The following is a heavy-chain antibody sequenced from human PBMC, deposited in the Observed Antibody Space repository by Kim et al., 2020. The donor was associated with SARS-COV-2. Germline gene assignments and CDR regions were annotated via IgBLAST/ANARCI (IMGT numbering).Heavy chain of an antibody. Sequence: GGSLRLSCAASGFTVSSNYMSWVRQAPGKGLEWVSVIYSGGSTYYADSVKGRFTISRHNSKNTLYLQMNSLRAEDTAVYYCARGGSGGGYCSGGSCHSPYYFDYWGQGTLVTVSS. V-gene: IGHV3-53*04. CDR3: ARGGSGGGYCSGGSCHSPYYFDY. D-gene: IGHD2-15*01. CDR2: IYSGGST. CDR1: GFTVSSNY. J-gene: IGHJ4*02.